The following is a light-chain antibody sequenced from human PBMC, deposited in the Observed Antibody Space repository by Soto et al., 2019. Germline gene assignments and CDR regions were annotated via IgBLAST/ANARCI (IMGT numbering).Light chain of an antibody. CDR3: SSYTSSSTLPYV. CDR2: EVS. V-gene: IGLV2-14*01. Sequence: QSALTQPASVSGSPGQSITISCTGTSSDVGGYNYVSWYQQHPGKAPKLMIYEVSTRPSGVSNRFSGSKSGNTASLTISGLHAEDEADYYCSSYTSSSTLPYVFGTGTKLTVL. CDR1: SSDVGGYNY. J-gene: IGLJ1*01.